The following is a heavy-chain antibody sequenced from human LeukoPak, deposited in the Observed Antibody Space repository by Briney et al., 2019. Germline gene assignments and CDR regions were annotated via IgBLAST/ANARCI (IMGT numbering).Heavy chain of an antibody. D-gene: IGHD3-3*01. Sequence: GGSLRLSCAASGFTFDDYAMNWVRQAPGKGLEWVSSISSSSSYIYYADSVKGRFTISRDNAKNSLYLQMNSLRAEDTAVYYCARDSTDFWSGYPRPFDHWGQGTLVTVSS. CDR3: ARDSTDFWSGYPRPFDH. J-gene: IGHJ4*02. V-gene: IGHV3-21*01. CDR2: ISSSSSYI. CDR1: GFTFDDYA.